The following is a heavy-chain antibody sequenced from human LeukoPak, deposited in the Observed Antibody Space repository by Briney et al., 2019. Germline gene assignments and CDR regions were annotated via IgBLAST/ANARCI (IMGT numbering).Heavy chain of an antibody. CDR2: IYYRGST. J-gene: IGHJ4*02. V-gene: IGHV4-39*07. Sequence: PSETLSLTCTVSGGSFSSSTYYWGWIRQPPGKGLEWIGSIYYRGSTYYNPSLKSRVTISLDTSKNQFSLKLSSVTAADTAVYYCASSSTVTEYSPYYFDYWGQGTLVTVSS. CDR3: ASSSTVTEYSPYYFDY. D-gene: IGHD4-17*01. CDR1: GGSFSSSTYY.